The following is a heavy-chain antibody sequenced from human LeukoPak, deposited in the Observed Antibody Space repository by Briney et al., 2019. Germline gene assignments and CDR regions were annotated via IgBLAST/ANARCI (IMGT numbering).Heavy chain of an antibody. CDR2: IHHSGST. J-gene: IGHJ4*02. Sequence: SETLSLTRTVSGGSISTADYYRSWIRQAPGKGLESIGYIHHSGSTYYNPSLKSPATISVDTSKNQFSLKLSFVTAADTAVYYCASGVLTGPLEFWGPGTLVTVSS. V-gene: IGHV4-30-4*01. CDR3: ASGVLTGPLEF. CDR1: GGSISTADYY. D-gene: IGHD3-9*01.